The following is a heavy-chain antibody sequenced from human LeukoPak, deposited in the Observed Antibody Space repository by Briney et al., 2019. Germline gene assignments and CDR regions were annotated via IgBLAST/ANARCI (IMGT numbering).Heavy chain of an antibody. J-gene: IGHJ4*02. V-gene: IGHV3-23*01. CDR3: ANTIVESTMVRGVIITRPYYFDY. CDR2: ISGSGGST. Sequence: GGSLRLSCAASGFTFSSYAMSWVRQAPGKGLEWVSAISGSGGSTYYADSVKGRFTISRDNSKNTLYLQMNSLRAEDTAVYYCANTIVESTMVRGVIITRPYYFDYWGQGTLVAVSS. CDR1: GFTFSSYA. D-gene: IGHD3-10*01.